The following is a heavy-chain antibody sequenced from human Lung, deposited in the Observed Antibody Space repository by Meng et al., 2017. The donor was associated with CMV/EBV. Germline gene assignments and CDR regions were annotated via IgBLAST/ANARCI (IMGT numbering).Heavy chain of an antibody. CDR1: RFTFRSYG. CDR2: IRNVESDK. CDR3: AKDDPVFHY. J-gene: IGHJ4*02. Sequence: VSGVGVDQAGGSLELSLPAFRFTFRSYGVHWVRQDPGKGPEWVEFIRNVESDKYYGDSVKGRFTISRDTSKNTVDLQMNSLRTEDTAVYYCAKDDPVFHYWGQGTLVTVSS. V-gene: IGHV3-30*02.